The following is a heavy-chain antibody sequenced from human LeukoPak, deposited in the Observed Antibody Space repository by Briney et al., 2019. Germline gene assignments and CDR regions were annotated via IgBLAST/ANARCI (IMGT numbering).Heavy chain of an antibody. CDR2: INPNSGGT. Sequence: ASVKVSCKASGYTFIACYIYWMRQAPGQGLEWVGRINPNSGGTNYAQNFQDRVTLTRDTSITTAYMELNRLISDDTAVYYCARRGSGYYDSREAFDIWGQGTMVTVSS. D-gene: IGHD3-22*01. CDR1: GYTFIACY. CDR3: ARRGSGYYDSREAFDI. J-gene: IGHJ3*02. V-gene: IGHV1-2*06.